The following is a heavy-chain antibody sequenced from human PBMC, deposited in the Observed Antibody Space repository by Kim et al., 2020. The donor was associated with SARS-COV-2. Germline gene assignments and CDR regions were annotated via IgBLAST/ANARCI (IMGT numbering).Heavy chain of an antibody. CDR3: ARGRVIDYVWGSDRSPFDY. J-gene: IGHJ4*02. D-gene: IGHD3-16*02. Sequence: GRFSISRDNSKNTLYLQMNSLRAEDTAVYYCARGRVIDYVWGSDRSPFDYWGQGTLVTVSS. V-gene: IGHV3-53*01.